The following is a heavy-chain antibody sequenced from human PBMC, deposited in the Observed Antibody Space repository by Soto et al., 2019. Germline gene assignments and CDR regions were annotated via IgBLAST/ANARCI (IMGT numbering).Heavy chain of an antibody. Sequence: QLQLQESSAGLVRASETLSLSCTVSGGSISSSSYYWGWIRQPPGRGLEWIGSIYFTGATHYNVSLTSRVIISVDTSRNQFSLRLNSVTATDTAVYYCARHVRGWQLMLDNWGQGSLVTVSS. J-gene: IGHJ4*02. CDR2: IYFTGAT. V-gene: IGHV4-39*01. D-gene: IGHD2-15*01. CDR1: GGSISSSSYY. CDR3: ARHVRGWQLMLDN.